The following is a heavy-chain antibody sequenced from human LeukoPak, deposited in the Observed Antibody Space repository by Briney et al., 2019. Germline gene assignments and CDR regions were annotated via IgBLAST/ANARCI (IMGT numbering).Heavy chain of an antibody. D-gene: IGHD3-22*01. V-gene: IGHV3-7*03. CDR3: AKGKGITMIVVDPSRY. CDR2: IKQDGSEK. CDR1: GFTFSSYW. J-gene: IGHJ4*02. Sequence: GGSLRLSCAASGFTFSSYWMSWVRQAPGKGLEWVANIKQDGSEKYYVDSVKGRFTISRDNSKNTLYLQMNSLRAEDTAVYYCAKGKGITMIVVDPSRYWGQGTLVTVSS.